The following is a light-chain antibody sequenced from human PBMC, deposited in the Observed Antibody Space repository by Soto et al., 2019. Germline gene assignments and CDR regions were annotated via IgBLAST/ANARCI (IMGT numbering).Light chain of an antibody. CDR3: QRNA. Sequence: EIVLTQSPGTLSLSPGERATLYCRASQSISSDSLAWYQQRPGQPPRLLIYGTSSRATGIPHRFGGSGSGTDFTLTISRLEPEEFAVYYCQRNAFGQGTKLEI. V-gene: IGKV3-20*01. J-gene: IGKJ2*01. CDR1: QSISSDS. CDR2: GTS.